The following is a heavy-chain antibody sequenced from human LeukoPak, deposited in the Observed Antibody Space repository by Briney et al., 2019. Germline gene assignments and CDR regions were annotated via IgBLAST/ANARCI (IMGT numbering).Heavy chain of an antibody. J-gene: IGHJ4*02. D-gene: IGHD6-6*01. CDR1: GGTFSSYA. V-gene: IGHV1-69*06. CDR3: ASSGRGAARPYDY. CDR2: IIPIFGTA. Sequence: SVKVSCKASGGTFSSYAISWVRQAPGQGLEWMGGIIPIFGTANYAQKFRGRVTITADKSTRTAYMELSSLRSEDTAVYYCASSGRGAARPYDYWGQGTLVTVSS.